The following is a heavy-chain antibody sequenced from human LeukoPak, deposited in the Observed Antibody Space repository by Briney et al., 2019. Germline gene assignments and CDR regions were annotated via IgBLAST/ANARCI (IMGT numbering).Heavy chain of an antibody. CDR3: ARESSSAYYYRYFDL. V-gene: IGHV3-64*01. D-gene: IGHD3-22*01. Sequence: GGSLRLSCAASGFTFSSYAMHWVRQAPGKGLEYVSSISSNGGSTNYANSVKGRFTTSRDNSKNTLYLQMGSLRAEDMAVYYCARESSSAYYYRYFDLWGRGTLVTVSS. CDR2: ISSNGGST. J-gene: IGHJ2*01. CDR1: GFTFSSYA.